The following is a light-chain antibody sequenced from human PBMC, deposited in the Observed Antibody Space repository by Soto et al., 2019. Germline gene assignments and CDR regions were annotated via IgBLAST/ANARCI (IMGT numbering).Light chain of an antibody. CDR3: QQRSNWPRT. Sequence: EIVLTQSPGTLSLSPGERATLSCRASQSVSSSYLAWYQQKPGQAPRLLIYGASSRATGIPDRFSGSGSGTDFSLTIRGLKPEDFAVYYCQQRSNWPRTFGQGTKVDI. CDR1: QSVSSSY. V-gene: IGKV3D-20*02. J-gene: IGKJ1*01. CDR2: GAS.